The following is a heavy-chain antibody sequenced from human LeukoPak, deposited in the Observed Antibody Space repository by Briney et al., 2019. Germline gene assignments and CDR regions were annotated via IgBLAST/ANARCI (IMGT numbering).Heavy chain of an antibody. J-gene: IGHJ4*02. CDR2: IYWDDDK. Sequence: SGPTLVNPTQTLTLTCNFSGFSLTTGGVGVGWIRQPPRKALEWLAFIYWDDDKRYNPSLKNRLTIARDTSEKQVVLTMTKMDHVDTGTYFCAHGTGEALRLRDDYNDGGFDIWGQGTLVTVSS. D-gene: IGHD5-24*01. CDR1: GFSLTTGGVG. V-gene: IGHV2-5*02. CDR3: AHGTGEALRLRDDYNDGGFDI.